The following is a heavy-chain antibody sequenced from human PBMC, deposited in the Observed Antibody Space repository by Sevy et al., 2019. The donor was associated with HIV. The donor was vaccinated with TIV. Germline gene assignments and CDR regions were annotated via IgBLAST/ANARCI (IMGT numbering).Heavy chain of an antibody. Sequence: ASVKVSCKVSGYTLTELSMHWVRQAPGKGLEWMGGFDPEDGETIYAQKFQGRVTMTEDTSTDPAYMELSSLRSEDTAVYYCATGPVTTLNFDYWGQGTLVTVSS. J-gene: IGHJ4*02. CDR3: ATGPVTTLNFDY. CDR2: FDPEDGET. V-gene: IGHV1-24*01. D-gene: IGHD4-17*01. CDR1: GYTLTELS.